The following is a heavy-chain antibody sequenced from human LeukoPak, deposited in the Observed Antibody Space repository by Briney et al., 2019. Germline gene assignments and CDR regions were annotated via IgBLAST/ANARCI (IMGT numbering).Heavy chain of an antibody. J-gene: IGHJ4*02. V-gene: IGHV3-48*02. CDR2: IGCRSNAI. D-gene: IGHD3-22*01. CDR3: ARASPSGYDY. Sequence: PGGSLRLSCVASGFTFSSFGMNWVRQAPGRGREWVSYIGCRSNAILCADSVKRRFTIFRDNAKNSVYLQMNRLRDEDAAVYHCARASPSGYDYWGRGTLVTDSS. CDR1: GFTFSSFG.